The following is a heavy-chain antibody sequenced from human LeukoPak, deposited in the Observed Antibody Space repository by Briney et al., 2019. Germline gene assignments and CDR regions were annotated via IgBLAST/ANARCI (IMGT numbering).Heavy chain of an antibody. J-gene: IGHJ4*02. Sequence: GGSLRLSCAASGFIFSSYWMHWVRQVPGKGLVWVSRINSDGSSTSYVDSVKGRFTISRDNSTNTLYLQMNSLRAEDTAVYYCARRAGAYSHPYDYWGQGTLVTVSS. CDR2: INSDGSST. V-gene: IGHV3-74*01. CDR1: GFIFSSYW. CDR3: ARRAGAYSHPYDY. D-gene: IGHD4/OR15-4a*01.